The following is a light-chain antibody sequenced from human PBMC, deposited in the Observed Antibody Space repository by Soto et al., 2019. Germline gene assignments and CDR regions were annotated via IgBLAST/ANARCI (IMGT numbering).Light chain of an antibody. CDR1: QSMSSW. CDR3: QQYNTYPLT. CDR2: DAS. J-gene: IGKJ4*01. Sequence: DIQMTQSPSTLSASVGDRVTITCRASQSMSSWLAWYQQKPGKAPKLLSYDASSLESGVPSRFSGSGSGTEFTLTISSLQPDDFATYYCQQYNTYPLTFGGGTKVEIK. V-gene: IGKV1-5*01.